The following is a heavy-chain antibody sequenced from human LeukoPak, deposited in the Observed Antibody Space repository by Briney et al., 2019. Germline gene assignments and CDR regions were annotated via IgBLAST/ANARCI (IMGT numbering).Heavy chain of an antibody. CDR1: GGTLSNYA. D-gene: IGHD5-24*01. V-gene: IGHV1-69*05. J-gene: IGHJ3*02. Sequence: GASVKVSCKASGGTLSNYAISWVRQAPGQGLEWMGGIIPIFGTTNYAQKFQGRVTMTSDTSARTVYMELSSLRSEDTAIYYCARIRDGYNDAYDIWGQGTVVTVPS. CDR3: ARIRDGYNDAYDI. CDR2: IIPIFGTT.